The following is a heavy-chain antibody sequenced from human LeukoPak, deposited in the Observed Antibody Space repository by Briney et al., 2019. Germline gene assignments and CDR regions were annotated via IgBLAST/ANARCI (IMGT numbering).Heavy chain of an antibody. V-gene: IGHV3-48*01. CDR1: GFTFSSYS. CDR3: ARALDDYGDYGMDV. J-gene: IGHJ6*02. D-gene: IGHD4-17*01. Sequence: PGGSLRLSCAASGFTFSSYSMNWVRQAPGKRLEWVSYISSSSSTIYYADSVKGRFTISRDNAKNSLYLQMNSLRAEDTAVYYCARALDDYGDYGMDVWGQGTTVTVSS. CDR2: ISSSSSTI.